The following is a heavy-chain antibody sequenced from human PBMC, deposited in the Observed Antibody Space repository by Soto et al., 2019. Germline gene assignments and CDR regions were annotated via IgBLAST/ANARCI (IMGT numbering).Heavy chain of an antibody. D-gene: IGHD3-16*01. CDR3: AKDRLGELFRGGKDY. Sequence: GGSLRLSCAASGFSFSSYGMHWVRQAPGKGLEWVAVISYDGSNKYYADSVKGRFTISRDISKNTLYLQMNSLRAEDTAVYYCAKDRLGELFRGGKDYWGQGTLVTVSS. CDR1: GFSFSSYG. CDR2: ISYDGSNK. J-gene: IGHJ4*02. V-gene: IGHV3-30*18.